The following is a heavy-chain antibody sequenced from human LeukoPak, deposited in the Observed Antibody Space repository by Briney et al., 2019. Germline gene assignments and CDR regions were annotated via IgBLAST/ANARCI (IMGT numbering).Heavy chain of an antibody. D-gene: IGHD6-13*01. J-gene: IGHJ4*02. CDR3: ASAGYSSSWYALG. Sequence: PGGSLRLSCAASGFTFSSYAMSWVRQAPGKGLEWVSAISGSGGSTYYADSVKGRFTISRDNAKNSLYLQMNSLRAEDTAVYYCASAGYSSSWYALGWGQGTLVTVSS. CDR2: ISGSGGST. V-gene: IGHV3-23*01. CDR1: GFTFSSYA.